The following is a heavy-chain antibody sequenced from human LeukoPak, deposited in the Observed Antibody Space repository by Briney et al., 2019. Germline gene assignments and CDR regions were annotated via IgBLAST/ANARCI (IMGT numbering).Heavy chain of an antibody. Sequence: SETLSLTCTVSGGSITSGTFYWGWTRQPPGKGLEWIGYIYHSGSTYYNPSLKSRVTISVDRSKNQFSLKLSSVTAADTAVYYCARYSSGWNDNWFDPWGQGTLVTVSS. CDR3: ARYSSGWNDNWFDP. D-gene: IGHD6-19*01. CDR2: IYHSGST. V-gene: IGHV4-30-2*01. J-gene: IGHJ5*02. CDR1: GGSITSGTFY.